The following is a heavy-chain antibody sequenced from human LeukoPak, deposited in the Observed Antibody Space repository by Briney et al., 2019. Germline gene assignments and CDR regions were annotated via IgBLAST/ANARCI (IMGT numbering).Heavy chain of an antibody. D-gene: IGHD3-16*01. CDR3: ARVRGGRSWYYYGMDV. J-gene: IGHJ6*02. V-gene: IGHV3-30-3*01. Sequence: GGSLRLSCAASGFTFSNSAMHWVRQAPGKGLEWVAVISYDGDNEYYADSVKGQFTISRDNSKDRLYLQMNSLRPEDTAMYYCARVRGGRSWYYYGMDVWGRGTTVTVSS. CDR2: ISYDGDNE. CDR1: GFTFSNSA.